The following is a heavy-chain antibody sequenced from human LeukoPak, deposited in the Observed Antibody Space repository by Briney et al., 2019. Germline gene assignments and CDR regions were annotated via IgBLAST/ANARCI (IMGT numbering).Heavy chain of an antibody. D-gene: IGHD6-13*01. V-gene: IGHV3-33*01. CDR2: IWYDGSNK. CDR3: ARGIAAAGTPYYFDY. J-gene: IGHJ4*02. CDR1: GFTFSSYG. Sequence: TGRSLRLSCAASGFTFSSYGMHWVRQAPGKGLEWVAVIWYDGSNKYYADSVKGRFTISRDNSKKTLYLQMNSLRTEDTAVYYCARGIAAAGTPYYFDYWGQGTLVTVSS.